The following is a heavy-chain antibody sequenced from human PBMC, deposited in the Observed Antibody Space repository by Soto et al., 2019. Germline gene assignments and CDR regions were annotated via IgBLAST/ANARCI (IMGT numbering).Heavy chain of an antibody. J-gene: IGHJ6*02. V-gene: IGHV5-51*01. D-gene: IGHD4-17*01. CDR3: ARQPFYTVTTIDYYYYGMDV. CDR1: GYSFTSYW. Sequence: GESLKISCKGSGYSFTSYWIGWVRQMPGKGLEWMGIIYPGDSDTRYSPSFQGQVTISADKSISTAYLQWGSLKASDTAMYYCARQPFYTVTTIDYYYYGMDVWGQGTTVTVSS. CDR2: IYPGDSDT.